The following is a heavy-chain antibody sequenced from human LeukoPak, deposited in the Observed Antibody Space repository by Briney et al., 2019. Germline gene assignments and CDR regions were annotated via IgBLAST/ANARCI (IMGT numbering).Heavy chain of an antibody. CDR1: GGSISHYY. J-gene: IGHJ5*02. D-gene: IGHD3-22*01. CDR3: ARGYYDSSGYLISYNWFDP. Sequence: SETLSLTCTVSGGSISHYYWSWIRHPRGQGLEWMGYIYYSGSTNYNPSLMSRVTISVDTAKNQFSLKLSSVTAADTAVYYCARGYYDSSGYLISYNWFDPWGQGTLVTVSS. V-gene: IGHV4-59*01. CDR2: IYYSGST.